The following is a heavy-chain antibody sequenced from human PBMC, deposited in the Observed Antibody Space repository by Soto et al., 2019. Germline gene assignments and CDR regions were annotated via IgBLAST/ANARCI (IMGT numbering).Heavy chain of an antibody. CDR2: IMPIFAAP. Sequence: QVQLMQSGAEVKKPGSSVKVSCKASGGTISTNVISWVRQAPGQGLEWMGEIMPIFAAPNNEQKFQGRLTVTADTSTTTVYMELSSLTSEDTAVYFCATGARDCSGGSCYPDDWGQGTLVIVSS. CDR1: GGTISTNV. CDR3: ATGARDCSGGSCYPDD. V-gene: IGHV1-69*06. D-gene: IGHD2-15*01. J-gene: IGHJ4*02.